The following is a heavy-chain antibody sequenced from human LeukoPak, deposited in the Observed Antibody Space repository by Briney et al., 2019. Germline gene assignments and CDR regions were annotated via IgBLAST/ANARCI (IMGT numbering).Heavy chain of an antibody. D-gene: IGHD3-3*01. CDR3: ARHVLRFLEWLPSDWYFDL. CDR2: IYFSGST. CDR1: GGSISSHY. V-gene: IGHV4-59*08. Sequence: PSETLSLTCTVSGGSISSHYWSWIRQPPGKGLEWIGYIYFSGSTYYNPSLKSRVTISVDTSKNQFSLKLSSVTAADTAVYYCARHVLRFLEWLPSDWYFDLWGRGTLVTVSS. J-gene: IGHJ2*01.